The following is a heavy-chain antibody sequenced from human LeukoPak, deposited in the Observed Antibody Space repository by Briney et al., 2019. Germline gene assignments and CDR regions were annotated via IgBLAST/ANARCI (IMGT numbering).Heavy chain of an antibody. V-gene: IGHV3-30-3*01. Sequence: PGGSLRLSCAASGFTFSSYLVYWVRQAPGKGLEWVADISYDGSNKYYADSVKGRFTISRDNSKNTLYLQMNSLRAEDTAVYYCARARLRSEDYYYYGMDVWGQGTTVTVSS. J-gene: IGHJ6*02. CDR2: ISYDGSNK. D-gene: IGHD4-17*01. CDR3: ARARLRSEDYYYYGMDV. CDR1: GFTFSSYL.